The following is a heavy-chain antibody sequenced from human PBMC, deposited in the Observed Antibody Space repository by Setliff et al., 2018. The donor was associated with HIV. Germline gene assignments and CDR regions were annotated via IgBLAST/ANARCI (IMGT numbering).Heavy chain of an antibody. CDR3: VRDLEPHYGDFGPFDC. CDR1: GFTFSDYY. CDR2: ISPNSDVT. J-gene: IGHJ4*02. Sequence: ASVKVSCKASGFTFSDYYIHWVRQAPGQGLEWMGRISPNSDVTNYAQKFQGRVTMTRDTSIRTAYMEVSRLKSDDTAIYHCVRDLEPHYGDFGPFDCWGPGTLVTVSS. D-gene: IGHD4-17*01. V-gene: IGHV1-2*06.